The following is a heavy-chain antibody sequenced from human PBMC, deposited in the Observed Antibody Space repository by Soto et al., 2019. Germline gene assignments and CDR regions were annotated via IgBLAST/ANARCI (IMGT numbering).Heavy chain of an antibody. CDR2: IKSKTDGGTT. J-gene: IGHJ4*02. Sequence: GGSLRLSCAASGFTFSNAWMSWVRQAPGKGLEWVGRIKSKTDGGTTDYAAPVKGRFTISRDDSKNTLYLQMNSLKTEDTAVYYCTTSYDYVSAFDYWGQGTLVTVSS. CDR3: TTSYDYVSAFDY. D-gene: IGHD3-16*01. CDR1: GFTFSNAW. V-gene: IGHV3-15*01.